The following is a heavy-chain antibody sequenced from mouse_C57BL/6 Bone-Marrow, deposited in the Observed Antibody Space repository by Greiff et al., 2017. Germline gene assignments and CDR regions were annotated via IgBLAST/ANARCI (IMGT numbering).Heavy chain of an antibody. V-gene: IGHV1-18*01. CDR3: ARDGNYLYYAMDY. J-gene: IGHJ4*01. CDR2: INPNNGGT. CDR1: GYTFTDYN. Sequence: EVKLMESGPELVKPGASVKIPCKASGYTFTDYNMDWVKQSHGKSLEWIGDINPNNGGTIYNQKFKGKATLTVDKSSSTAYMELSSLTSEDTEVYYCARDGNYLYYAMDYWGQGTSVTVSS. D-gene: IGHD2-1*01.